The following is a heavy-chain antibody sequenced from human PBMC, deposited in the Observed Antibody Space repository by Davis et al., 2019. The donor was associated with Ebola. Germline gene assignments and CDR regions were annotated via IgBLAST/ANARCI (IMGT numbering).Heavy chain of an antibody. CDR2: INHSGST. Sequence: SETLSLTCAVYGGSFSGYYWSWXPXXPGKGLEGIGEINHSGSTNYNPSLKSRVTISVDTSKNQFSLKLSSVTAADTAVYYCARGGGAIPGWFDPWGQGTLVTVSS. CDR3: ARGGGAIPGWFDP. CDR1: GGSFSGYY. J-gene: IGHJ5*02. D-gene: IGHD3-16*01. V-gene: IGHV4-34*01.